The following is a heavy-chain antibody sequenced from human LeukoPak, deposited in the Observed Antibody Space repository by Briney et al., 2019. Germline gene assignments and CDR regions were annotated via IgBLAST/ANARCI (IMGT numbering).Heavy chain of an antibody. CDR2: INQDGSQK. J-gene: IGHJ3*02. CDR3: AREEI. CDR1: GSTFSNYW. Sequence: PGGSLRLSCAASGSTFSNYWMSWVRQAPGKGLEWVANINQDGSQKYYVDSVKGRFTISRDNAKSSLYLQMNSLRAEDTAVYYCAREEIWGQGTMVTVSS. V-gene: IGHV3-7*01.